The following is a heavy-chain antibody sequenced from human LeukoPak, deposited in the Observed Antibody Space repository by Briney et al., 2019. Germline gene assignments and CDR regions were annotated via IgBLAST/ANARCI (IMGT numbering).Heavy chain of an antibody. CDR1: GFTFSNYA. Sequence: GGSLRLSCATSGFTFSNYAMTWVRQAPGKGLECVSAISGSGGTTYYADSVKGRFSISRDNSKNTLYLQMNSLRAEDTAVYFCAKQPANWGRAFDIWGQGTMVTVSS. CDR2: ISGSGGTT. CDR3: AKQPANWGRAFDI. V-gene: IGHV3-23*01. D-gene: IGHD7-27*01. J-gene: IGHJ3*02.